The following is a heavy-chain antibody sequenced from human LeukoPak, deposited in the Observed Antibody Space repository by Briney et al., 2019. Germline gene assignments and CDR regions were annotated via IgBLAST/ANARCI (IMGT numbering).Heavy chain of an antibody. V-gene: IGHV3-74*01. CDR2: INSDGSST. Sequence: GGSLRLSCAASGFTFSSNWMHWVRQAPGKGLVWVSCINSDGSSTNYADSVKGRFTVSRDNAKNTLYLQMNSLRAEDTAVYYRARDRRSLGIAVAGTGGYFDSWGQGTLVTVSS. CDR1: GFTFSSNW. CDR3: ARDRRSLGIAVAGTGGYFDS. D-gene: IGHD6-19*01. J-gene: IGHJ4*02.